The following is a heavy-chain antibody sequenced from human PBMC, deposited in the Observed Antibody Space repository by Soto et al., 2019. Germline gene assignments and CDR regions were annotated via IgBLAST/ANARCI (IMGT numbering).Heavy chain of an antibody. Sequence: PGGSLRLSCAASGFTFSSYSMNWVRQAPGKGLEWVSYISSSSSTIYYADSVKGRFTISRDNAKNSLYLQMNSLRDEDTAVYYCARDYYDSSGYYPNSYWYFDLWGRGTLVTVSS. CDR3: ARDYYDSSGYYPNSYWYFDL. V-gene: IGHV3-48*02. D-gene: IGHD3-22*01. CDR1: GFTFSSYS. CDR2: ISSSSSTI. J-gene: IGHJ2*01.